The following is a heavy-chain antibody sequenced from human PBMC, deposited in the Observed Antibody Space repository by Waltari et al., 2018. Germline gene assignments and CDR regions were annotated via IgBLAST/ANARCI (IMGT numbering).Heavy chain of an antibody. CDR1: GGSISSGSYY. V-gene: IGHV4-61*02. J-gene: IGHJ3*02. Sequence: QVQLQESGPGLVKPSQTLSLTCTVSGGSISSGSYYWSWLRQPAGKGLEWIGRIYTSGSTNYNPSLKSRVTISVDTSKNQFSLKLSSVTAADTAVYYCAGEITPGRRGTFDIWGQGTMVTVSS. CDR2: IYTSGST. CDR3: AGEITPGRRGTFDI. D-gene: IGHD1-20*01.